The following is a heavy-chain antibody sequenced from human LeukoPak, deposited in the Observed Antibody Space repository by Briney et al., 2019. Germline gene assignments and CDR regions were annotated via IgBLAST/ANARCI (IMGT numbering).Heavy chain of an antibody. CDR1: GFTFSGHS. V-gene: IGHV3-23*01. CDR2: IFGSGVTT. CDR3: ARVGDWSYYFGMDA. Sequence: GGSLRLSCAASGFTFSGHSMAWVRQTPGKGLEWVSVIFGSGVTTYHADSLKGRFTISRDNSKSTLYLQMNSPRAVDTAVYYCARVGDWSYYFGMDAWGQGTTVSVSS. J-gene: IGHJ6*02. D-gene: IGHD3-16*01.